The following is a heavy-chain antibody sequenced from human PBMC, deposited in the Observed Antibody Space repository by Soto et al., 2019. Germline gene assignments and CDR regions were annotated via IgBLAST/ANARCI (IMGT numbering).Heavy chain of an antibody. J-gene: IGHJ6*02. CDR1: GYTFTSYY. CDR3: ARSSGSNYYYYYGMDV. CDR2: INPSGGST. D-gene: IGHD3-10*01. Sequence: QVQLVQSGAEVKKPGASVKVSCKASGYTFTSYYMHWVRQAPGQGLEWVGIINPSGGSTSYAQKFQGRVTMTRDTSTSTVYMELSSLRSEDTAVYYCARSSGSNYYYYYGMDVWGQGTTVTVSS. V-gene: IGHV1-46*01.